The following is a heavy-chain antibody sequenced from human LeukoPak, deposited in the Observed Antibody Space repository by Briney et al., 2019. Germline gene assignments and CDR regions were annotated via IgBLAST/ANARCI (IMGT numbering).Heavy chain of an antibody. Sequence: GGSLKISCKGSGYSFTSYWIGWVRQMPGKGLECMGIIYPGDSDTRYSPSFQGQVTISADRSISTAYLQWSSLKASDTAMYYCARHETGPYFDYWGQGTLVTVSS. J-gene: IGHJ4*02. CDR2: IYPGDSDT. CDR1: GYSFTSYW. D-gene: IGHD1-1*01. CDR3: ARHETGPYFDY. V-gene: IGHV5-51*01.